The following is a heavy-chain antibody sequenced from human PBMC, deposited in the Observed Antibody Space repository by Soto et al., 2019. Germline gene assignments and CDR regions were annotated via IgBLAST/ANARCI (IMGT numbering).Heavy chain of an antibody. D-gene: IGHD6-19*01. CDR1: GFTFSSYG. CDR2: IWYDGSNK. V-gene: IGHV3-33*01. CDR3: ARIPQIAVAGTRFGYFDL. Sequence: QVQLEESGGGVVQPGRSLRLSCAASGFTFSSYGMHWVRQAPGKGLEWVAVIWYDGSNKYYADSVKGRFTISRDNSKNTLYLQIHSLGAEDTAVYYCARIPQIAVAGTRFGYFDLWGRGTLVTVSS. J-gene: IGHJ2*01.